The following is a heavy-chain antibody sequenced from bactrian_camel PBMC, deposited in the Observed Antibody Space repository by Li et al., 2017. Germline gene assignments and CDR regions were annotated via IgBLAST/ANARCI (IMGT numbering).Heavy chain of an antibody. D-gene: IGHD8*01. CDR3: VRGGFNWAFGN. J-gene: IGHJ4*01. CDR2: INSDGGIT. V-gene: IGHV3S40*01. CDR1: GFTFSSYG. Sequence: VQLVESGGGLVQPGGSLRLSCAASGFTFSSYGMNWVRQTPGKGLEWVSTINSDGGITYYADSVKGRFTISRDNAKNTVYLQMSSLKPEDTAVFYCVRGGFNWAFGNCGQGTQVTVS.